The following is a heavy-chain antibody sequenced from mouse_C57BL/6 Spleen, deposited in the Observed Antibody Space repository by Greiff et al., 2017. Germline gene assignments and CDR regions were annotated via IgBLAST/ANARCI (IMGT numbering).Heavy chain of an antibody. CDR2: ISYDGSN. CDR1: GYSITSGYY. V-gene: IGHV3-6*01. D-gene: IGHD2-3*01. J-gene: IGHJ3*01. CDR3: AREDDGYYLGFAY. Sequence: EVKLVESGPGLVKPSQSLSLTCSVTGYSITSGYYWNWIRQFPGNKLEWMGYISYDGSNNYNPSLKNRISITRDTSKNQFFLKLNSVTTEDTATYYCAREDDGYYLGFAYGGQGTLVTVSA.